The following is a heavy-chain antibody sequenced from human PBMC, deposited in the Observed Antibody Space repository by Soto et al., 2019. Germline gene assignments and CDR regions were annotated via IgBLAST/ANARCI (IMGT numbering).Heavy chain of an antibody. CDR3: ARSLDCSSTSCYLGSSWFDP. CDR2: ISAYNGNT. V-gene: IGHV1-18*01. CDR1: GYTFTSYG. D-gene: IGHD2-2*01. Sequence: GASVKVSCKASGYTFTSYGISWVRQAPGQGLEWMGWISAYNGNTNYAQKLQGRVTMTTDTSTSTAYMELRSLRSDDTAAYYCARSLDCSSTSCYLGSSWFDPWGQGTLVTVSS. J-gene: IGHJ5*02.